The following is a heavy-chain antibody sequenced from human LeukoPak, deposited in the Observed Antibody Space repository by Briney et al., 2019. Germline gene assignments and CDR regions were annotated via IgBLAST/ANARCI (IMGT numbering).Heavy chain of an antibody. J-gene: IGHJ5*02. CDR1: GGSIRSYY. V-gene: IGHV4-59*01. CDR3: ARGPGLNWFDP. CDR2: VYYSGST. Sequence: PSETLSLTCTVSGGSIRSYYWSWIRQPPGKGLEWIGYVYYSGSTNYNPSLKSRVTISVETSKNRFSLKLSSVSAADTAVYYCARGPGLNWFDPWGQGTLVTVSS.